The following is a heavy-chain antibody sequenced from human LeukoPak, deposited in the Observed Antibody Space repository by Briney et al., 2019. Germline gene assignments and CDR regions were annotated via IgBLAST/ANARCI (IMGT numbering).Heavy chain of an antibody. CDR3: AKDLDIAAAH. CDR1: GFAFSSFA. CDR2: ITGRGDTT. J-gene: IGHJ4*02. V-gene: IGHV3-23*01. D-gene: IGHD6-13*01. Sequence: GGSLRLFCAASGFAFSSFAMSWIRQTPEKGLEWVSAITGRGDTTYFADSVKGRFAISRDNSKNTLYLQMNRLRVEDTAIYYCAKDLDIAAAHWGQGTLVTVSS.